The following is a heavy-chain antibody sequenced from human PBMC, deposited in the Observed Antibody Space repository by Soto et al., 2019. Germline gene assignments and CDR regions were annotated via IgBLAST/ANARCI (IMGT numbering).Heavy chain of an antibody. J-gene: IGHJ4*02. Sequence: GGSLRLSCAASGFTFSSYGMHWVRQAPGKGLEWVAVIWYDGSNKHYADPVKGRFTISRDNSKNTLSLQMNSLRAEDTAIYYCARDIDWYSNSSGFDNWGQGPLVTVPP. D-gene: IGHD1-26*01. CDR2: IWYDGSNK. CDR1: GFTFSSYG. CDR3: ARDIDWYSNSSGFDN. V-gene: IGHV3-33*01.